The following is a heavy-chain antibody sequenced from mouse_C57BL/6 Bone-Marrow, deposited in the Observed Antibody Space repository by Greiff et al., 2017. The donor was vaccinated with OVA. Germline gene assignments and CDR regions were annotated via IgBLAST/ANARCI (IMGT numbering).Heavy chain of an antibody. CDR2: ILPGSGST. J-gene: IGHJ2*01. D-gene: IGHD3-2*02. V-gene: IGHV1-9*01. Sequence: VMLVESGAELMKPGASVKLSCKATGYTFTGYWIEWVKQRPGHGLEWIGEILPGSGSTNYNEKFKGKATFTADTSSNTAYMQLSSLTTEDSAIYYCASTLRQLRRGYFDYWGQGTTLTVSS. CDR3: ASTLRQLRRGYFDY. CDR1: GYTFTGYW.